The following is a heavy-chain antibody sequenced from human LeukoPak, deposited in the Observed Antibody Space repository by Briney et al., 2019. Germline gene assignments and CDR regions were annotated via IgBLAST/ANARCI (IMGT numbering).Heavy chain of an antibody. CDR2: IYYSGST. CDR3: ARAAYYGSGNDAFDI. Sequence: PSETLSLTCTVSGGSISSYYWSWIRQPPGKGLEWIGYIYYSGSTNYNPSLKSRVTISVDTSKNQFSLKLSSVTAADTAVYYCARAAYYGSGNDAFDIWGQGTMVTVSS. J-gene: IGHJ3*02. V-gene: IGHV4-59*12. D-gene: IGHD3-10*01. CDR1: GGSISSYY.